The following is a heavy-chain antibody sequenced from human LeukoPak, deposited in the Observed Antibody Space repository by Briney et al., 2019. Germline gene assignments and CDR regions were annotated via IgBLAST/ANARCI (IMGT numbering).Heavy chain of an antibody. D-gene: IGHD4-17*01. Sequence: GGSLRLSCAASGFTFSDYWMSWVRQAPGKGLEWVADIKQDGSEKYYVDSVRGRFTISRDNAKNSLYLQMNSLRTEDTAVYYCARDPTVTDHWGQGTPVTVSS. CDR2: IKQDGSEK. V-gene: IGHV3-7*01. CDR1: GFTFSDYW. CDR3: ARDPTVTDH. J-gene: IGHJ4*02.